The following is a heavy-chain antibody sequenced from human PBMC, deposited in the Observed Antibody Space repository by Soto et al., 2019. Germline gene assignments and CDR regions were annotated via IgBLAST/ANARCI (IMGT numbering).Heavy chain of an antibody. V-gene: IGHV5-51*01. Sequence: VESLKISCNGSGYSFTSYWIGWVRQMPWKGLEWMGIIYPGDSDTRYSPSFQGQVTISADKSISTAYLQWSSLKASDTAMYYCARQGYSGYDPADYYYGMDVWGQGTTVTVSS. D-gene: IGHD5-12*01. J-gene: IGHJ6*02. CDR1: GYSFTSYW. CDR3: ARQGYSGYDPADYYYGMDV. CDR2: IYPGDSDT.